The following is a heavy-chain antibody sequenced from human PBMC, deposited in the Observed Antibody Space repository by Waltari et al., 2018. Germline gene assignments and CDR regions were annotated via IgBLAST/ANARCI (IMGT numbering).Heavy chain of an antibody. D-gene: IGHD3-10*01. CDR2: INHSGST. Sequence: QVQLPQWGAGLLKPSETLSLTCAVYGGSFSGYYWRWLRQPPGKGLEWIGEINHSGSTNYNPSLKSRVTISVDTSKNQFSLKLSSVTAADTAVYYCAGLWFGELLSIDYWGQGTLVTVSS. V-gene: IGHV4-34*01. CDR3: AGLWFGELLSIDY. J-gene: IGHJ4*02. CDR1: GGSFSGYY.